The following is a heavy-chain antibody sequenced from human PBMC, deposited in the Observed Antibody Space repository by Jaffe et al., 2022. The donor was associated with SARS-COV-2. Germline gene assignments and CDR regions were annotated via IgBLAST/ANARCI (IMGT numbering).Heavy chain of an antibody. V-gene: IGHV2-26*01. CDR3: ARNRLWFGDRLITYYYYYYYMDV. J-gene: IGHJ6*03. CDR1: GFSLSNARMG. D-gene: IGHD3-10*01. Sequence: QVTLKESGPVLVKPTETLTLTCTVSGFSLSNARMGVSWIRQPPGKALEWLAHIFSNDEKSYSTSLKSRLTISKDTSKSQVVLTMTNMDPVDTATYFCARNRLWFGDRLITYYYYYYYMDVWGKGTTVTVSS. CDR2: IFSNDEK.